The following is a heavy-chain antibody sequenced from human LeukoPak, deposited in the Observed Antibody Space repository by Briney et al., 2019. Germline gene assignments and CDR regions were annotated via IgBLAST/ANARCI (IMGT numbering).Heavy chain of an antibody. D-gene: IGHD3-22*01. CDR1: GYTFTSYY. CDR3: AREAIRFDTYYYDSSGHTAFDI. V-gene: IGHV1-46*01. CDR2: INPNSGGT. Sequence: ASVKVSCKASGYTFTSYYMHWVRQAPGQGLEWMGWINPNSGGTSYAQKFQGRVTMTRDMSTSTVYMELSSLRSEDTAVYYCAREAIRFDTYYYDSSGHTAFDIWGQGTMVTVSS. J-gene: IGHJ3*02.